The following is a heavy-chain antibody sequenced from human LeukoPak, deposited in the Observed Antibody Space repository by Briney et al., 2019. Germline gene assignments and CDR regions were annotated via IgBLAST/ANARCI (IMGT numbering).Heavy chain of an antibody. CDR2: IYPGDSDT. J-gene: IGHJ6*03. D-gene: IGHD6-19*01. Sequence: HGESLKISCKGSGYSFTSYWIGWVRQMPGKGLEWMGIIYPGDSDTRYSPSFQGQVTISADKSISTAYLQWSSLKASDTAMYYCARHLNPPYSSGWPNYYYYYMDVWGKGTTVTVSS. V-gene: IGHV5-51*01. CDR1: GYSFTSYW. CDR3: ARHLNPPYSSGWPNYYYYYMDV.